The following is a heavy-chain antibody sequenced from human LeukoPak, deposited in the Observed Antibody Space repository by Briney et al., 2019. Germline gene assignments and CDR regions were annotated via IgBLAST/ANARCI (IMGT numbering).Heavy chain of an antibody. Sequence: SETLSLTCDVNGGSLSGSYWSWIRQSPEKGLEWIGEINQSGNSNYNPSLKSRVTILVDTSKNQFSLKLSSVTAADTAVYYCARQKPSTFRQYGRGRPLDSWGQGTLVTASS. J-gene: IGHJ4*02. D-gene: IGHD4-11*01. CDR2: INQSGNS. V-gene: IGHV4-34*01. CDR1: GGSLSGSY. CDR3: ARQKPSTFRQYGRGRPLDS.